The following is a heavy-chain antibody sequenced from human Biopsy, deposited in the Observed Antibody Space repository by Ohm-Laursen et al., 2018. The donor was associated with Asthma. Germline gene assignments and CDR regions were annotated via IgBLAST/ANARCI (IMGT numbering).Heavy chain of an antibody. J-gene: IGHJ4*02. CDR3: AKDERLYYGSDSKYMQPVPLGD. Sequence: SLRLSCAAFGFSFSNFPIHWVRQAPGKGLEWVGVTSKDESTQDYADSVKGRFTMARDNYKNTLDLQMNSLRAEDTAVYYCAKDERLYYGSDSKYMQPVPLGDWGQGTLVIVSA. V-gene: IGHV3-30*07. CDR2: TSKDESTQ. D-gene: IGHD3-10*01. CDR1: GFSFSNFP.